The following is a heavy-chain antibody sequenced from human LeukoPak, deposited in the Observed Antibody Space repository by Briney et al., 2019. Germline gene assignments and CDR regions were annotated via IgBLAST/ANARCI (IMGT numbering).Heavy chain of an antibody. V-gene: IGHV3-30-3*01. J-gene: IGHJ4*02. D-gene: IGHD3-10*01. CDR1: GYTLTGYY. CDR3: ARGHGSGSFLIDY. CDR2: ISYDGTTT. Sequence: SCKASGYTLTGYYMHWVRQAPGKGLEWVAIISYDGTTTHYSNSVKGRFTISRDNSRDTLYLQMNSLRPEDTAVYYCARGHGSGSFLIDYWGQGTLVTVSS.